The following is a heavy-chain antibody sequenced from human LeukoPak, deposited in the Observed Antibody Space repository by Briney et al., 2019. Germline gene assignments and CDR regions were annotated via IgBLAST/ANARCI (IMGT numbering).Heavy chain of an antibody. CDR3: ARDVRYSSGWDYGRYFDY. D-gene: IGHD6-19*01. CDR1: GGSMTSYY. CDR2: IYYSGST. J-gene: IGHJ4*02. Sequence: SETLSLTCTASGGSMTSYYWSWIRQPPGKGLEWIGYIYYSGSTKYNPSLESRVTISVDTSKKQVSLKLSSVTTADTAVYYCARDVRYSSGWDYGRYFDYWGQGTLVTVSS. V-gene: IGHV4-59*01.